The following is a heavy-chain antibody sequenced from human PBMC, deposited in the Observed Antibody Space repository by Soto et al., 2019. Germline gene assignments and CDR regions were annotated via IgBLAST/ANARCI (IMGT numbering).Heavy chain of an antibody. CDR1: GLTFNTYA. Sequence: WSMRISRAASGLTFNTYAMSWVRQAPGKGLEWASAISAGGGSTYYADSVKGRFTISRDNSINTLYLQMNSLRTEDTAVYYCAHPRGYGVFDAYDIWGQGAMVTVSS. CDR3: AHPRGYGVFDAYDI. J-gene: IGHJ3*02. D-gene: IGHD4-17*01. V-gene: IGHV3-23*01. CDR2: ISAGGGST.